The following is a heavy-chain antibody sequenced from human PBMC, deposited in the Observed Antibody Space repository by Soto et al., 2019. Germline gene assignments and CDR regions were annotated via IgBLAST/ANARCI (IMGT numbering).Heavy chain of an antibody. Sequence: ASVKVSCKASGYTIANYAINWVRLAPGQGLEWMGWMNPSSGNTRYAQKFQGRVTMTRNTSISTAYMELSSLRSEDTAVYYCARGRDYYYYMDVWGKGTTVTVSS. CDR1: GYTIANYA. V-gene: IGHV1-8*02. CDR3: ARGRDYYYYMDV. CDR2: MNPSSGNT. J-gene: IGHJ6*03.